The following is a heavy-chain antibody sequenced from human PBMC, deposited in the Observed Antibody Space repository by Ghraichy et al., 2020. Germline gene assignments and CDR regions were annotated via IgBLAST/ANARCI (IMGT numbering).Heavy chain of an antibody. Sequence: SETLSLTCTVSGGSISSGGYYWSWIRQHPGKGLEWIGYIYYSGSTYYNPSLKSRVTISVDTSKNQFSLKLSSVTAADTAVYYCARDRDSSGPLGFDMWGQGTLVTVSS. CDR2: IYYSGST. D-gene: IGHD3-22*01. CDR3: ARDRDSSGPLGFDM. CDR1: GGSISSGGYY. J-gene: IGHJ3*02. V-gene: IGHV4-31*03.